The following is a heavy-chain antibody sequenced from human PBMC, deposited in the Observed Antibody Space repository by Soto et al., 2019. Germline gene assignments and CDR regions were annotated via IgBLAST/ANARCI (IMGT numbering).Heavy chain of an antibody. V-gene: IGHV3-30*18. CDR1: GFTFSSYG. CDR2: ISYDGSNK. Sequence: GGSLRLSCAASGFTFSSYGMHWVRQAPGKGLEWVAVISYDGSNKYYADSVKGRFTISRDNSKNTLYLQMNSLRAEDTAVYYCAKEHYDSSGYYDYWGQGTLVTV. D-gene: IGHD3-22*01. CDR3: AKEHYDSSGYYDY. J-gene: IGHJ4*02.